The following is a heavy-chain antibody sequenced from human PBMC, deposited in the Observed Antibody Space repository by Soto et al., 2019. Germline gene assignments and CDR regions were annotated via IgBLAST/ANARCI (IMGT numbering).Heavy chain of an antibody. CDR2: ISAYNGNT. J-gene: IGHJ4*02. CDR1: GYTFTSYG. CDR3: ARDGGDIVVVVAARNSVPYY. Sequence: ASVKVSCKASGYTFTSYGISWVRQAPGQGLEWMGWISAYNGNTNYAQKLQGRVTMTTDTSTSTAYMELRSLRSDDTAVYYCARDGGDIVVVVAARNSVPYYWGQGTLVTVSS. V-gene: IGHV1-18*01. D-gene: IGHD2-15*01.